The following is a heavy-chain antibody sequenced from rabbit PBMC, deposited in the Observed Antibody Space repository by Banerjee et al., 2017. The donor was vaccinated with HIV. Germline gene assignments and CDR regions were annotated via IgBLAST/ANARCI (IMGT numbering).Heavy chain of an antibody. D-gene: IGHD8-1*01. V-gene: IGHV1S45*01. Sequence: QEQLVESGGGLVQPEGSLTLTCTASGIDFSSYWICWVRQAPGKGLEWIASIDGGSTGNINYARWAKGRFTISKTSSTTVTLQMTSLTAADTATYFCARVGAGISYSTPKLWGPGTLVTVS. CDR2: IDGGSTGNI. CDR3: ARVGAGISYSTPKL. CDR1: GIDFSSYW. J-gene: IGHJ6*01.